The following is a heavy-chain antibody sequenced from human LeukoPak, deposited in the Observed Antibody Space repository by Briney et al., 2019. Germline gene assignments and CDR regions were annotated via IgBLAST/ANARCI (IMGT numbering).Heavy chain of an antibody. Sequence: GGTLRLSCAASGFAFNTYAMSWVRQAPGKGLEWVSSISSSSSYIYYADSVKGRFTISRDNAKNSLYLQMNSLRAEDTAVYYCARDLHWELLLIRAFDIWGQGTMVTVSS. V-gene: IGHV3-21*01. CDR3: ARDLHWELLLIRAFDI. CDR1: GFAFNTYA. CDR2: ISSSSSYI. D-gene: IGHD1-26*01. J-gene: IGHJ3*02.